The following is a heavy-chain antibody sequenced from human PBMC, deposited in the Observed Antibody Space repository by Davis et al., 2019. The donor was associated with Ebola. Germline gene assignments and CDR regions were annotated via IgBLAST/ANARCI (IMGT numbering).Heavy chain of an antibody. Sequence: ASVKVSCKTSGYAFNEYAIQWVRQAPGQGLEWMGWISAYNGNTNYAQKLQGRVTMTTDTSTSTAYMELRSLRSDDTAVYYCARDRLTMVQGGAWFDPWGQGTLVTVSS. CDR2: ISAYNGNT. J-gene: IGHJ5*02. CDR3: ARDRLTMVQGGAWFDP. CDR1: GYAFNEYA. D-gene: IGHD3-10*01. V-gene: IGHV1-18*01.